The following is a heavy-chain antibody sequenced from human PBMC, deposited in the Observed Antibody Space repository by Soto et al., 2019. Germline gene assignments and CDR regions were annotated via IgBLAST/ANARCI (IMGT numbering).Heavy chain of an antibody. V-gene: IGHV3-66*02. J-gene: IGHJ3*02. CDR3: ARQLGKNAFDI. Sequence: GGSLRLSCAASGFTVSSNYMSWVRQAPGKGLEWVSVIYSGGSTYYADSVKGRFTISRDNSKNTLYLQMNSLRAEDTAVYYCARQLGKNAFDIWGQGTMVTVSS. CDR1: GFTVSSNY. D-gene: IGHD7-27*01. CDR2: IYSGGST.